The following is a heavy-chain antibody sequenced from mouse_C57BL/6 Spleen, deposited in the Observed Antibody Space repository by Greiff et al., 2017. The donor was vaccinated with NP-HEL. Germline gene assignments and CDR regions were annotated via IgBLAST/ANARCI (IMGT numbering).Heavy chain of an antibody. D-gene: IGHD1-1*01. Sequence: EVQVVESGGGLVQPGGSMKLSCGASGFTFSNYWMNWVRQSPEKGLEWVAQIRMKSDNYATHDAESVQGRFTISRDDSKSSVDLQMNNLRAEDTGIYSCTGPPHYYGSRYGFWGQGTTLTVSS. V-gene: IGHV6-3*01. CDR1: GFTFSNYW. J-gene: IGHJ2*01. CDR3: TGPPHYYGSRYGF. CDR2: IRMKSDNYAT.